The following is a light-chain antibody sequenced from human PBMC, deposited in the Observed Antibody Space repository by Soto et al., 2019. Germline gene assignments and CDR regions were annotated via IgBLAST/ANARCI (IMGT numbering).Light chain of an antibody. CDR2: AAS. V-gene: IGKV1-27*01. CDR1: QGISND. Sequence: DIQMTQSPSSLSASVGDRVTITCRARQGISNDVAWYQQKPGTAPKVLISAASTLQSGIPSRFSGSGFGTDFTLNISSLQPEDVATYYCQKYSSAPFTFGPGTKVEIK. CDR3: QKYSSAPFT. J-gene: IGKJ3*01.